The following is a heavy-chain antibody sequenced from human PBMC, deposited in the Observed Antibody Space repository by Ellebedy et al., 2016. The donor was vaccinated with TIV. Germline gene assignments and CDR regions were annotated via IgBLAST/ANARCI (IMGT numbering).Heavy chain of an antibody. V-gene: IGHV3-23*01. Sequence: GESLKISCAASGFNFGGHAMKWVRQAPGKGLEWVSSICSSAYSTHYAYSVKGRVTISRDNSRNTLYLQMNRVRGEDTVVYFCAKDLCYSAGWGGALDIWGHGAMVTVSS. D-gene: IGHD6-19*01. J-gene: IGHJ3*02. CDR1: GFNFGGHA. CDR3: AKDLCYSAGWGGALDI. CDR2: ICSSAYST.